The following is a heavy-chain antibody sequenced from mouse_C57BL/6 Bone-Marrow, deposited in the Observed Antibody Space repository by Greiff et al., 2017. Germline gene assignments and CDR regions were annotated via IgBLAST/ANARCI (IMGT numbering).Heavy chain of an antibody. V-gene: IGHV1-81*01. CDR2: IYPRSGNT. J-gene: IGHJ3*01. D-gene: IGHD2-3*01. CDR3: TRSDYDGYYGGAY. Sequence: VQLQQSGAELARPGASVKLSCKASGYTFTSYGISWVKQRTGQGLEWIGEIYPRSGNTYYNEKFKGKATLTADKSSSTAYMELSSLTSEDSAVYFCTRSDYDGYYGGAYWGQGTPVTVSA. CDR1: GYTFTSYG.